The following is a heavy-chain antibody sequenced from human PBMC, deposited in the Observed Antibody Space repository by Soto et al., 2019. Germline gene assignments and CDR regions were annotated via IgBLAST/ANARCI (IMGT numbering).Heavy chain of an antibody. V-gene: IGHV5-10-1*01. CDR2: IDPSDSYT. CDR1: GYSFTSYW. Sequence: GESLKISCKGSGYSFTSYWISWLRQMPGKGLEWMGRIDPSDSYTNYSPSFQGHVTISADKSISTTYLQWSSLKASDTAMYYCARHMSGYSIYYYYYGMDVWGQGTTVTVSS. D-gene: IGHD4-4*01. J-gene: IGHJ6*02. CDR3: ARHMSGYSIYYYYYGMDV.